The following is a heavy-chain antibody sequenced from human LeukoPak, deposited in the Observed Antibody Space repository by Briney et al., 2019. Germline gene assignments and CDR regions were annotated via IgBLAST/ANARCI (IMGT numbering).Heavy chain of an antibody. CDR3: ARGRSITMVRGVILWPNDY. V-gene: IGHV4-59*12. Sequence: SETLSLTCTVSGGSISSFYWSWFYWSWIRQPPGKGLEWIGYIYFSGSTNYNPSLKSRVTISVDTSKNQFSLKLSSVTAADTAVYYCARGRSITMVRGVILWPNDYWGQGTLVTVSS. CDR2: IYFSGST. D-gene: IGHD3-10*01. J-gene: IGHJ4*02. CDR1: GGSISSFY.